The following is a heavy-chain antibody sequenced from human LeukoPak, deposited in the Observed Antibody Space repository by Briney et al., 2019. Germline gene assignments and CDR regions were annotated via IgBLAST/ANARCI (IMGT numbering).Heavy chain of an antibody. CDR1: GFTFSSYG. CDR3: ATYSSLNRREFQY. Sequence: GGSLRLSCAAPGFTFSSYGMHWVRQAPGKGLEWVAVISYDGSNKYYADSVKGRFTISRDNSKNTLYLQMNSLRAEDTAVYYCATYSSLNRREFQYWGQGTLLTVSS. V-gene: IGHV3-30*03. D-gene: IGHD3-22*01. CDR2: ISYDGSNK. J-gene: IGHJ1*01.